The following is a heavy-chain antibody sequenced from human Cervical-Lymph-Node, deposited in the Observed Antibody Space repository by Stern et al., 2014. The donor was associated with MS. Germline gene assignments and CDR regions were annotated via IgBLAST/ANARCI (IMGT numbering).Heavy chain of an antibody. Sequence: EDQLVESGGGLVKPGRSLRLSCSASGFTFRDHAMSWFRQAPGKGLEWVSFIRSKAYGGTTAYAASVRDRFTISRDDFKGIAYLQMNTLKTEDTAVYYCARSPSGGWVGQNDFWGQGTLVTVSS. CDR3: ARSPSGGWVGQNDF. CDR1: GFTFRDHA. J-gene: IGHJ4*02. CDR2: IRSKAYGGTT. V-gene: IGHV3-49*05. D-gene: IGHD6-19*01.